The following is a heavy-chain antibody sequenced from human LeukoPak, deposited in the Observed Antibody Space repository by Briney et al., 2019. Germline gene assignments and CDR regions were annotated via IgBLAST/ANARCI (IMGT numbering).Heavy chain of an antibody. Sequence: PSETLSLTCAVSGGSISSSNWWSWVRQPPGKGLEWIGEIYHSGSTNYNPSLKSRVTISVDKSKNQFSLKLSSVTAADTAVYYCASLGRNSGYDLFDYWGQGTLVTVSS. CDR2: IYHSGST. D-gene: IGHD5-12*01. V-gene: IGHV4-4*02. CDR1: GGSISSSNW. J-gene: IGHJ4*02. CDR3: ASLGRNSGYDLFDY.